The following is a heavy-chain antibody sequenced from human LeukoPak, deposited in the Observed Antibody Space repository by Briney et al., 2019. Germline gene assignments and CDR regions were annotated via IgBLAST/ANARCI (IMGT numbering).Heavy chain of an antibody. CDR1: GFTVSSNY. V-gene: IGHV3-66*01. D-gene: IGHD3-3*01. CDR3: ARDNTIFGVAHINY. Sequence: SGGSLRLSCAASGFTVSSNYMSWVRQAPGKGLEWVSVIYSGGSTYYADSVKGRFTISRDNAKNSLYLQMNSLRDEDTAVYYCARDNTIFGVAHINYWDQGTLVTVSS. J-gene: IGHJ4*02. CDR2: IYSGGST.